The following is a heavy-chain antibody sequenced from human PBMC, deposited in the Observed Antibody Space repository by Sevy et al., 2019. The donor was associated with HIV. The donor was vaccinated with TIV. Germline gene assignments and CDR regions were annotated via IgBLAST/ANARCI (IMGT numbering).Heavy chain of an antibody. D-gene: IGHD3-9*01. CDR3: ARDRATSATGTLFDY. J-gene: IGHJ4*02. V-gene: IGHV3-23*01. CDR2: LSDSGVST. Sequence: GGSLRLSCAASGFTSSSYAMSWVRQPPGRGLEWVSTLSDSGVSTYYADSVKGRFTISRDNSKNILYLHMNSLRAEDTAVDCCARDRATSATGTLFDYWGQGTLVTVSS. CDR1: GFTSSSYA.